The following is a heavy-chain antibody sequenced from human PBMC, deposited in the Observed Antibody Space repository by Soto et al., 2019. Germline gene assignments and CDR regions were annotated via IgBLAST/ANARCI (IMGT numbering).Heavy chain of an antibody. CDR2: INTSGTT. CDR3: AREGSGGSNWVDP. D-gene: IGHD1-26*01. CDR1: GDSISNY. V-gene: IGHV4-4*07. Sequence: QVQLQESGPGLVKPSEPLSLTCTVSGDSISNYWSWIRQPAGKGLEWIGRINTSGTTNYNPSLKSRVSMSVDKSKNQLSLKLSSVTAADTAVYYCAREGSGGSNWVDPWGQGTLVTVSS. J-gene: IGHJ5*02.